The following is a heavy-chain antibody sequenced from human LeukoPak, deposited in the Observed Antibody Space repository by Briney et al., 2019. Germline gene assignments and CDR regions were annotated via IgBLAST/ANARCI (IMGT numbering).Heavy chain of an antibody. J-gene: IGHJ3*02. CDR2: INHSGST. CDR3: ARANLKAPFFDI. Sequence: SETLSLTCAVYGGSFSGYYWSWIRQPQGKGLEWIGEINHSGSTNYNPSLKSRVTISVDTSKNQFSLKLSSVTAADTAVYYCARANLKAPFFDIWGQGTMVTVSS. V-gene: IGHV4-34*01. CDR1: GGSFSGYY.